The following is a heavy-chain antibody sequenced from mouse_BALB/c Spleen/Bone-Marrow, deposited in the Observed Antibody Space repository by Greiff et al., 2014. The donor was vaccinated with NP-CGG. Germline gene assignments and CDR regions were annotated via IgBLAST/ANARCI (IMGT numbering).Heavy chain of an antibody. V-gene: IGHV1-14*01. CDR2: INPYNDGT. J-gene: IGHJ3*01. CDR3: ARSGRHDGFAY. Sequence: EVQLVESGPELVKPGASVKMSCKASGYTFTSYVMHWVKQKPGQGLEWIGYINPYNDGTKYNEKFKGKATLTSDKSSSTAYMELSNLTSEDSAVYYCARSGRHDGFAYWGQGTLVTVSA. CDR1: GYTFTSYV. D-gene: IGHD2-14*01.